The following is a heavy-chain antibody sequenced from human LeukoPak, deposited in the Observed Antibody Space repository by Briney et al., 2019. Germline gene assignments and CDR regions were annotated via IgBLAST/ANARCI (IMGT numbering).Heavy chain of an antibody. CDR2: IYPGDSDT. V-gene: IGHV5-51*01. J-gene: IGHJ4*02. CDR3: ARPRHRSYYDSSGYYSPYYFDY. D-gene: IGHD3-22*01. CDR1: GYSFTSYW. Sequence: GESLKISCKGSGYSFTSYWIGWVRQMPGKGLGWMGIIYPGDSDTRYSPSFQGQVTISADKSTTTAYLQWSSLKASDTAMYYCARPRHRSYYDSSGYYSPYYFDYWGQGTLVIVSS.